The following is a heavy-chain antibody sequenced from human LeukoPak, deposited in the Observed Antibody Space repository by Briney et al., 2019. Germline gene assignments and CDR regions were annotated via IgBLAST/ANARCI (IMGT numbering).Heavy chain of an antibody. Sequence: GASGKVSCKASGYTFTSYDINWVRQAPGQGLEWMGLINPTGDSTGYAQKFQGRVTMTRDMSTSTDFMELSSLRSEDTAVYYCARVVSGWYVSAFDYWGQGTLVTVSS. D-gene: IGHD6-19*01. V-gene: IGHV1-46*01. CDR3: ARVVSGWYVSAFDY. J-gene: IGHJ4*02. CDR2: INPTGDST. CDR1: GYTFTSYD.